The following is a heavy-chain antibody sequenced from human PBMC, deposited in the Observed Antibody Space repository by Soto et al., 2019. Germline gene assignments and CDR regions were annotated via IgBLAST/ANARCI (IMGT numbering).Heavy chain of an antibody. V-gene: IGHV4-31*03. J-gene: IGHJ4*02. D-gene: IGHD4-4*01. CDR2: IYYSGST. Sequence: QVQLQESGPGLVKPSQTLSLTCTVSGGSITSGDYYWTWVRQHPGKGLEWIGYIYYSGSTYYNPSLESRVTIPLDTSKNQFSLKLTSVTAADTAVYYCARGPYSGNAIDFWGQGTLVSVSS. CDR3: ARGPYSGNAIDF. CDR1: GGSITSGDYY.